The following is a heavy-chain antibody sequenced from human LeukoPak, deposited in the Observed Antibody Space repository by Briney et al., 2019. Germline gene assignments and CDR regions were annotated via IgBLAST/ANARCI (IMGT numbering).Heavy chain of an antibody. CDR3: TTEVVVTSYFDY. V-gene: IGHV3-15*01. J-gene: IGHJ4*02. CDR2: VKRKTHGGTT. D-gene: IGHD2-21*02. Sequence: GGSLRLSCAASGFAFSDAWMSWVRQAPGKGLEWVGRVKRKTHGGTTQYGAPVKGRFDISRDDSKNTLYLQMNSLKTEDTGVYFCTTEVVVTSYFDYWGQGALVTVSS. CDR1: GFAFSDAW.